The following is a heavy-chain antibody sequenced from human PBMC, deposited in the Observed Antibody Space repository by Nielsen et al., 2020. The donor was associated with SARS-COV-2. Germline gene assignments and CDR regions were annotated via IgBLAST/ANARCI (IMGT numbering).Heavy chain of an antibody. V-gene: IGHV3-15*01. Sequence: GESLKISCAASGFTFDDYAMHWVRQAPGKGLEWVGRIKSEIDGGTTDYAAPVKGRFTISRDDSKNTLYLQMNSLKTEDTGLYYCTTDDYGNYRPFEYWGQGTLVTVSS. CDR1: GFTFDDYA. CDR2: IKSEIDGGTT. D-gene: IGHD4-11*01. CDR3: TTDDYGNYRPFEY. J-gene: IGHJ4*02.